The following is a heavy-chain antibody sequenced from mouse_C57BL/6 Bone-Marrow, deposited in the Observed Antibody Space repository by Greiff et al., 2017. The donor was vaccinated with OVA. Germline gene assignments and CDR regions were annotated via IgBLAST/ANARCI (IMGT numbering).Heavy chain of an antibody. V-gene: IGHV1-74*01. CDR1: GYTFTSYW. CDR2: IHPSDSDT. Sequence: QVQLQQPGAELVKPGASVKVSCKASGYTFTSYWMHWVKQRPGQGLEWIGRIHPSDSDTNYNQKFKGTATVTVDKSSSTAYMQLSSLTSEESAVYYCAMVGGYYPSFAYWGQGTLGTVSA. J-gene: IGHJ3*01. CDR3: AMVGGYYPSFAY. D-gene: IGHD2-3*01.